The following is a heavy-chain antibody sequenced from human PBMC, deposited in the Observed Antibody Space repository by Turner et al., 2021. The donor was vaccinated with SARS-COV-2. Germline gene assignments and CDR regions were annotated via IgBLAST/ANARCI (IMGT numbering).Heavy chain of an antibody. CDR2: INSDGSST. Sequence: EVQLVESGGGLVQPGGSLRLSCAASGFTFSSYWMHWVRQAPGKGLVWVSRINSDGSSTSYADSVKGRFTISKDNAKNTLYLQMNSLRAEDTAVYYCVRDIVVVHHGMDVWGQGTTVTVSS. CDR1: GFTFSSYW. CDR3: VRDIVVVHHGMDV. J-gene: IGHJ6*02. V-gene: IGHV3-74*01. D-gene: IGHD2-2*01.